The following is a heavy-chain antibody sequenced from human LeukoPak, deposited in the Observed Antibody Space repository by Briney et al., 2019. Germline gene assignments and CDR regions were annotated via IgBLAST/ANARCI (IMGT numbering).Heavy chain of an antibody. J-gene: IGHJ6*02. Sequence: SVKVSCKASGGTFSSYAISWVRQAPGQGLEWMGGIIPIFGTANYAQKFQGRVTITADESTSTAYMELSSLRSEDTAVYYCARGPHYDFDYYYGMDVWGQGTTVTVSS. V-gene: IGHV1-69*13. CDR3: ARGPHYDFDYYYGMDV. CDR2: IIPIFGTA. D-gene: IGHD3-3*01. CDR1: GGTFSSYA.